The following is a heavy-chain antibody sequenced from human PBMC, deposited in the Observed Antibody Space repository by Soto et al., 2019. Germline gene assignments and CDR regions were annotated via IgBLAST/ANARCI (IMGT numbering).Heavy chain of an antibody. Sequence: QVQLQESGPGLVKPSQTLSLTCTVSGGSISSGDYYWNWISQPPGKGLGWVGSIYYSGSAYYSPSLKSRLTITARTSKTQFSLKLSSVTAADTAVYYCVRGDPGACSSTSCSDAFDLWGRGTMVAVSS. CDR2: IYYSGSA. J-gene: IGHJ3*01. CDR1: GGSISSGDYY. CDR3: VRGDPGACSSTSCSDAFDL. V-gene: IGHV4-30-4*01. D-gene: IGHD2-2*01.